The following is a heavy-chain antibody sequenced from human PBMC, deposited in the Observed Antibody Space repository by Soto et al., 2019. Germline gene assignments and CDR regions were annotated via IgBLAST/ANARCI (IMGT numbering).Heavy chain of an antibody. Sequence: EVQLVESGGGLVQPGGSLRLSCAASGISFSSYAMNWVRQAPGKGLEWVSYISSGSSTIYYAESVKGRFTISRDNAKKSLFLQMNSLRDEDTAVYYCAVDYYYMDVWGKGTTVTVSS. V-gene: IGHV3-48*02. CDR2: ISSGSSTI. CDR3: AVDYYYMDV. J-gene: IGHJ6*03. CDR1: GISFSSYA.